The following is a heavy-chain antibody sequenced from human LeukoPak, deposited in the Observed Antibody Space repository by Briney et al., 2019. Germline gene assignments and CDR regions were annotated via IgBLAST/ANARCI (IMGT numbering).Heavy chain of an antibody. J-gene: IGHJ6*04. CDR1: GGSISSYY. Sequence: PSETLSLTCTVAGGSISSYYWSWIRQPPGKGLEWIGYIYYSGSTNYNPSLKSRVTISVDTSKNQFSLKLSSVTAADTAVYYCARKGSGYSFNVWGKGTTVTVSS. V-gene: IGHV4-59*01. CDR3: ARKGSGYSFNV. CDR2: IYYSGST. D-gene: IGHD5-18*01.